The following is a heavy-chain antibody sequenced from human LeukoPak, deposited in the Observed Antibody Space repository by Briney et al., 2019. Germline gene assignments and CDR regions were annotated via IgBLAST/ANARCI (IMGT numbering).Heavy chain of an antibody. CDR1: GYTFTGYY. Sequence: ASVKVSYKASGYTFTGYYMHWVRQAPGQGLEWMGWINPNSGGTNYAQKFQGRVTMTRDTSISTAYMELSRLRSDDTAVYYCACEDSGSYYNVIDYWGQGTLVTVSS. J-gene: IGHJ4*02. CDR3: ACEDSGSYYNVIDY. V-gene: IGHV1-2*02. D-gene: IGHD3-10*01. CDR2: INPNSGGT.